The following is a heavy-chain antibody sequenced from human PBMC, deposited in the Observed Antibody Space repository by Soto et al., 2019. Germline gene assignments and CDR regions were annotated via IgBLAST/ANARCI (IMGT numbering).Heavy chain of an antibody. Sequence: SETLSLTCAVYGGSFSGYYWSWIRQPPGKGLEWIGEINHSGSTNYNPSLKSRVTISVDMSKNQFSLKLSSVTAADTAVYYCARGEYCSSTSCLGKSNWFDPWGQGTLVTVSS. J-gene: IGHJ5*02. CDR3: ARGEYCSSTSCLGKSNWFDP. D-gene: IGHD2-2*01. CDR2: INHSGST. CDR1: GGSFSGYY. V-gene: IGHV4-34*01.